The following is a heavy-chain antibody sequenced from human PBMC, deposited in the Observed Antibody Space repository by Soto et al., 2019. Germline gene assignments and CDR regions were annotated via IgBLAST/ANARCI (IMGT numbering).Heavy chain of an antibody. CDR2: IYYSGST. V-gene: IGHV4-59*01. CDR1: GGSINSYY. CDR3: ARGQGHYQGMDV. J-gene: IGHJ6*02. Sequence: SETLSLTCTVSGGSINSYYWSWTRQPPGEGLEWIGYIYYSGSTNYNPSLKSRVTMSVDTSKNQFSLKLSSVTAADTAVYYCARGQGHYQGMDVWGQGTTVTVSS.